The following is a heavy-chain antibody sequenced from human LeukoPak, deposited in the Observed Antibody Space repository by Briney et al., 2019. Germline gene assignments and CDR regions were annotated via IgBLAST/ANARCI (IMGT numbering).Heavy chain of an antibody. D-gene: IGHD2-21*01. J-gene: IGHJ5*01. CDR3: ARGSAISVRTHDS. V-gene: IGHV6-1*01. CDR2: TYYRSKWSN. Sequence: SQTLSLTCAISGDSVSSNSAAWNWIRQSPSRGLEWLGRTYYRSKWSNDYAVSVKSRITINPDTSKNQFSLQLDSVTPEDTAVYYCARGSAISVRTHDSWGQGTLVTVSS. CDR1: GDSVSSNSAA.